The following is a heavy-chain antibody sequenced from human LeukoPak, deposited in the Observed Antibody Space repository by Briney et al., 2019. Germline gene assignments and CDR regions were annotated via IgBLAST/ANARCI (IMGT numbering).Heavy chain of an antibody. CDR3: ARGGGGVAAPFDY. D-gene: IGHD2-15*01. Sequence: SETLSLTCTVSGGSIGSYYWSWIRQPPGKGLEWIGYIYYSGSTNYNPSLKSRVTISVDTSKNQFSLKLSSVTAADTAVYYCARGGGGVAAPFDYWGQGTLVTVSS. V-gene: IGHV4-59*01. CDR1: GGSIGSYY. J-gene: IGHJ4*02. CDR2: IYYSGST.